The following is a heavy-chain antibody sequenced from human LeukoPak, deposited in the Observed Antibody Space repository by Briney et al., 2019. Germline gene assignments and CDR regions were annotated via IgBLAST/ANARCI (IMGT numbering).Heavy chain of an antibody. D-gene: IGHD3-10*01. J-gene: IGHJ4*02. Sequence: SQTLSLTCAVSGGSISSGGYSWSWIRQPPGKGLEWIGYIYHSGSTYYNPSLKSRVTISVDRSKNQFSLKLSSVTAADTAVYYCARNYYGSGSSVFDYWGQGTLVTVSS. CDR2: IYHSGST. CDR3: ARNYYGSGSSVFDY. CDR1: GGSISSGGYS. V-gene: IGHV4-30-2*01.